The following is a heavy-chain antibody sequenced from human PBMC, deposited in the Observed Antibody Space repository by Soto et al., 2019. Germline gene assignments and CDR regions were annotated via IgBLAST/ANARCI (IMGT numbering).Heavy chain of an antibody. J-gene: IGHJ6*02. CDR3: AAARGYSYGYTPYYYGMDV. CDR2: IVVGSGNT. CDR1: GFTFTSSA. D-gene: IGHD5-18*01. Sequence: QMQLVQSGPEVKKPGTSVKVSCKASGFTFTSSAMQWVRQARGQRLEWIGWIVVGSGNTNYAQKFQERVTITRDMSTSTAYMELSSLGSEDTAVYYCAAARGYSYGYTPYYYGMDVWGQGTTVTVSS. V-gene: IGHV1-58*02.